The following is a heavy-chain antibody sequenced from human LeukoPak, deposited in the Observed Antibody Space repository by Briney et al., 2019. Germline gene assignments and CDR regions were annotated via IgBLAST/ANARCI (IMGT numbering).Heavy chain of an antibody. CDR3: ARDVIF. D-gene: IGHD3-16*02. V-gene: IGHV3-30-3*01. J-gene: IGHJ4*02. CDR1: GFTFSSYA. CDR2: ISYDGSNK. Sequence: PGGSLRLSCAASGFTFSSYAMRWVRQAPGKGLEWVAVISYDGSNKYYADSVKGRFTISRDNSKNTLYLQMNSLRAEDTAVYYCARDVIFWGQGTLVTVSS.